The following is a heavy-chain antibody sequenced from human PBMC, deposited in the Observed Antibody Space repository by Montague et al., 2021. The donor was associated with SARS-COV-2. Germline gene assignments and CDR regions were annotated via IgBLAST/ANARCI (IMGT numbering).Heavy chain of an antibody. CDR1: GGSISSCTYY. Sequence: TLSLTCTVSGGSISSCTYYWSWIRQHPGKGLEWIGYIYYSGSTYYNPSLRSRVTISVDTSQNQFSLKLSSVTAADMAVYYCARFIRYYCLGGPSLDYWGQGTMVTVSS. J-gene: IGHJ4*03. D-gene: IGHD3-10*01. V-gene: IGHV4-31*03. CDR3: ARFIRYYCLGGPSLDY. CDR2: IYYSGST.